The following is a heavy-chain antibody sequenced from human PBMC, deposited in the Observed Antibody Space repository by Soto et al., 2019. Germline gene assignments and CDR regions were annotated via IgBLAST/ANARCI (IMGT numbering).Heavy chain of an antibody. J-gene: IGHJ4*02. CDR1: GFTFSPYA. Sequence: GGSLRLSCAASGFTFSPYAMHWVRQAPGKGLEWVAIISYDGSKTYYADSMKGRFTISRDNFRNTLHLQANSLRPEDTAVYFCARNDWGTYYFDYWGQGTLVTVSS. D-gene: IGHD3-16*01. CDR3: ARNDWGTYYFDY. CDR2: ISYDGSKT. V-gene: IGHV3-30-3*01.